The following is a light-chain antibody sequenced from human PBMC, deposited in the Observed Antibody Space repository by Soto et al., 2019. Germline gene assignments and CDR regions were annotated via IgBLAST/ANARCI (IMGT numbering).Light chain of an antibody. CDR3: QQYYSTPQT. Sequence: DIVMTQSPDSLAVSLGERATINCKSSQSVLYSSNNKNXLAWYQQKPGQPPKLLIYWASTRESGVPDRFSGSGSGTDFTLTISSLQAEDVAVYYCQQYYSTPQTFGQGTKVEIK. CDR1: QSVLYSSNNKNX. V-gene: IGKV4-1*01. J-gene: IGKJ1*01. CDR2: WAS.